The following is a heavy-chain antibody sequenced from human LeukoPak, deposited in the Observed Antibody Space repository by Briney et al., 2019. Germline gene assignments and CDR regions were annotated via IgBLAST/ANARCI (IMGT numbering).Heavy chain of an antibody. CDR1: GFTFSTYS. J-gene: IGHJ4*02. V-gene: IGHV3-48*04. D-gene: IGHD6-13*01. CDR3: AREQLVGHFDY. Sequence: GGSLRLSCAASGFTFSTYSMNWVRQAPGKGLEWVSYISSSGNTIYYADSVKGRFTISRDNAKNSLYLQMNSLKAEDTAVYYCAREQLVGHFDYWGQGTLVTVSS. CDR2: ISSSGNTI.